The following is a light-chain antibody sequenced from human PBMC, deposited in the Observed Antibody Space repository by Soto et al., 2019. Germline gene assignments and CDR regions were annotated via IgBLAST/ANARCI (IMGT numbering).Light chain of an antibody. CDR3: QQRSNWWT. CDR1: QSVSSY. V-gene: IGKV3-11*01. J-gene: IGKJ1*01. Sequence: EIVLTQSPATLSLSPGERATLSCRASQSVSSYLAWYQQKPGQAPRLLIYDASSRATGIPARFSGSVSGTDFTLTISSLEPEDFAVYYCQQRSNWWTFGQGTKVEIK. CDR2: DAS.